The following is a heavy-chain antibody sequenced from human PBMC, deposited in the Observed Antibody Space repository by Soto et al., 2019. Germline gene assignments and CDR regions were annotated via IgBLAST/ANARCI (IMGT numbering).Heavy chain of an antibody. CDR1: GFTVSSNY. CDR3: ARGLITMIVVVPDAFDI. D-gene: IGHD3-22*01. CDR2: IYSGGST. V-gene: IGHV3-53*01. J-gene: IGHJ3*02. Sequence: EVQLLESGGGLVQPGGSLRLSCAASGFTVSSNYMSWVRQAPGKGLEWVSVIYSGGSTYYADSVKGRFTISRDNSKNTLYLQMNSLRAEDTAVYYCARGLITMIVVVPDAFDIWGQGTMVTVSS.